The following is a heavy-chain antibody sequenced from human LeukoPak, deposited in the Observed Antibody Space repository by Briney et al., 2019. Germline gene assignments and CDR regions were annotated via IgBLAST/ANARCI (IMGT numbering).Heavy chain of an antibody. V-gene: IGHV4-30-4*01. CDR2: IYYSGST. D-gene: IGHD6-13*01. CDR3: ARRYSSSWYYDY. Sequence: PSETLSLTCTVSGGSINSGDYYWSWIRQPPGKGLEWIGYIYYSGSTYYNPSLKSRVTMSVDTSTNQFSLRLSSVTAADTAVYYCARRYSSSWYYDYWGQGTLVTVSS. CDR1: GGSINSGDYY. J-gene: IGHJ4*02.